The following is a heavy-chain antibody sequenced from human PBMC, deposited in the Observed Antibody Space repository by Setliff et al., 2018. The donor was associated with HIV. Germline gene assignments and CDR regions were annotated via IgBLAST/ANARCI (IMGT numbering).Heavy chain of an antibody. Sequence: PRASVKVSCKASGYTFNNYGISWVRQAPGQGLEWMGWINTHSGYTNYAQKFQGRVTITRDTSANTAYMELSSLRSEDTAVYYCARGSCSGCYLSDYWGLGTLVTVSS. V-gene: IGHV1-18*01. D-gene: IGHD6-19*01. CDR3: ARGSCSGCYLSDY. J-gene: IGHJ4*02. CDR2: INTHSGYT. CDR1: GYTFNNYG.